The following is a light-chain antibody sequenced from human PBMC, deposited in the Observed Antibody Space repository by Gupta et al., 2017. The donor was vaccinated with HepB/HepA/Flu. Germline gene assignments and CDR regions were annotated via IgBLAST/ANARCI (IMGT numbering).Light chain of an antibody. CDR2: GNN. V-gene: IGLV1-40*01. CDR1: SSNIGGGYN. CDR3: QSYDDSLSGSVV. J-gene: IGLJ2*01. Sequence: QSVLTQSPSVSGAPGQRVTISCTGSSSNIGGGYNVHWYQQLPGTAPNLLIFGNNNRPSGVPDRFSGSKSGTSASLAITGFQAEDEADYYCQSYDDSLSGSVVFGGGTKLTVL.